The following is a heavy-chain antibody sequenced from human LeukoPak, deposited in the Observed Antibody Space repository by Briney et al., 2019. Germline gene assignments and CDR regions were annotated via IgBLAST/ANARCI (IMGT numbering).Heavy chain of an antibody. CDR1: GFTFSGSA. CDR2: IRSKANSYAT. CDR3: RGVIVDDAFDM. Sequence: GGSLKLSCAASGFTFSGSAIHWVRQASGKGLEWVGRIRSKANSYATAYAASVKGRFIISRDDSKNTAYLQMNGLKTEDTAVYYCRGVIVDDAFDMWGQGTMVTVSS. J-gene: IGHJ3*02. V-gene: IGHV3-73*01. D-gene: IGHD2/OR15-2a*01.